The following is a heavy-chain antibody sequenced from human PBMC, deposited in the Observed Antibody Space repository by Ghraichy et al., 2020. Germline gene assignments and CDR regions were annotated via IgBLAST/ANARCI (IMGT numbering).Heavy chain of an antibody. CDR3: AKDRCGYSYGLHDY. Sequence: GGSLRLSCAASGFTFSSYAMSWVRQAPGKGLEWVSAISGSGGSTYYADPVKGRFSISRDNSKNTLYLQMNSLRAEDTAVYYCAKDRCGYSYGLHDYWGQGTLVTVSS. V-gene: IGHV3-23*01. D-gene: IGHD5-18*01. CDR1: GFTFSSYA. CDR2: ISGSGGST. J-gene: IGHJ4*02.